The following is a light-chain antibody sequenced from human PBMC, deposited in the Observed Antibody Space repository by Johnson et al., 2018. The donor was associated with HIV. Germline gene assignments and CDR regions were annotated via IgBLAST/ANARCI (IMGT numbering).Light chain of an antibody. Sequence: QPVLTQPPSVSAAPGQKVTISCSGSSSNIGNNYVSWYQQLPGTAPKLLIYDNNRRPSGIPDRFSGSKSGTSATLGITGLQTGDGADYYCGTWDSSLSAYVFGTGTKVTVL. J-gene: IGLJ1*01. CDR2: DNN. V-gene: IGLV1-51*01. CDR3: GTWDSSLSAYV. CDR1: SSNIGNNY.